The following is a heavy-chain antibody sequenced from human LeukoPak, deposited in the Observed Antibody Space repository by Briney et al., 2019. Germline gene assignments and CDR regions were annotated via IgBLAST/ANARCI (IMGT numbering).Heavy chain of an antibody. CDR2: IYHSGST. J-gene: IGHJ5*02. V-gene: IGHV4-38-2*02. CDR1: GYSISSGYY. Sequence: SETLSLTCTVSGYSISSGYYWGWIRQPPGKGLEWIGSIYHSGSTYYNPSLKSRVTISVDTSKNQFSLKLSSVTAADTAVYYCARRGHWFDPWGQGTLVTVSS. CDR3: ARRGHWFDP.